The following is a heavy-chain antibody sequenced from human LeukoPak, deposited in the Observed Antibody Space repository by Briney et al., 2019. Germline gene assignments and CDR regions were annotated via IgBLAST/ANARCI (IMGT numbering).Heavy chain of an antibody. D-gene: IGHD1-7*01. CDR1: GGSISSGDYY. J-gene: IGHJ4*02. CDR3: ARGDTGTTLYYFDY. V-gene: IGHV4-30-4*08. CDR2: IYHSGST. Sequence: SSQTLSLTCTVSGGSISSGDYYWSWIRQPPGKGLEWIGYIYHSGSTYYNPSLKSRVTISVDRSKNQFSLKLSSVTAADTAVYYCARGDTGTTLYYFDYWGQGTLVTVSS.